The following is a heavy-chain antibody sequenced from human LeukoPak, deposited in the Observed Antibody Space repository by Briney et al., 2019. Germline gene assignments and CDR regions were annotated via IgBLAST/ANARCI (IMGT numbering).Heavy chain of an antibody. J-gene: IGHJ4*02. CDR1: GYTFTGYY. V-gene: IGHV1-2*04. Sequence: ASVKVSCKASGYTFTGYYMHWVRQAPGQGLEWMGWINPNSGGTNYAQKFQGWVTKTRDTSISTAYMELSRLRSDDTAVYYCARAKSSSWYDYWGQGTLVTVSS. CDR2: INPNSGGT. CDR3: ARAKSSSWYDY. D-gene: IGHD6-13*01.